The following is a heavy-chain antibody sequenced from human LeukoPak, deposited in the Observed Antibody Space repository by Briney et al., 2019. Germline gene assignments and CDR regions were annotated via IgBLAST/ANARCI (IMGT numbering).Heavy chain of an antibody. CDR2: IHSGGTT. CDR1: GGSLTPYY. J-gene: IGHJ6*03. Sequence: PSETLSLTCTVSGGSLTPYYWTWIREPAGKGMEYIGRIHSGGTTNYNPSLRSRTTISVDTSKNQFSLRLTSVTAADTAIYYCARDSPDGYTHVHYYYYMDVWGKGTTITVSS. D-gene: IGHD5-18*01. V-gene: IGHV4-4*07. CDR3: ARDSPDGYTHVHYYYYMDV.